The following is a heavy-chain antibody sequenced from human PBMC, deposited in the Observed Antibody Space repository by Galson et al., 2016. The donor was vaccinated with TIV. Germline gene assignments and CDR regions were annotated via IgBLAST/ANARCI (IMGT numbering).Heavy chain of an antibody. CDR2: FSNSDYT. CDR3: ARERRYCGNECFLQYYYGMDV. V-gene: IGHV3-66*03. J-gene: IGHJ6*02. CDR1: GFSVSDNY. D-gene: IGHD2-21*01. Sequence: SLRLSCAASGFSVSDNYINWVRQAPGKGLEWVSIFSNSDYTNYADSVKGRFTISRDNSKNTVYLQMTSLRAEDTAVYYCARERRYCGNECFLQYYYGMDVWGQGTMVTVSS.